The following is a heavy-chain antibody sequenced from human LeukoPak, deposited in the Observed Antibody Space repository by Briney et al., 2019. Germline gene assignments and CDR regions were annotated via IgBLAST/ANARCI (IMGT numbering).Heavy chain of an antibody. J-gene: IGHJ6*03. D-gene: IGHD6-13*01. CDR2: ITSSSSTM. Sequence: GSLRLSCAASGFTSSSSSVNWVRQAPGKGLEWVSYITSSSSTMYYADSVKGRFTISRDNAKNSLYLQMNSLRAEDTAVYYCAREGVGSWYNGRYYMDVWGKGTTVTVSS. CDR3: AREGVGSWYNGRYYMDV. V-gene: IGHV3-48*01. CDR1: GFTSSSSS.